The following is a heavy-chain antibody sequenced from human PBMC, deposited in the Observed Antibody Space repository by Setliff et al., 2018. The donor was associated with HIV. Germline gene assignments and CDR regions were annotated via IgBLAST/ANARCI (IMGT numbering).Heavy chain of an antibody. CDR3: ARITMVRGVYYGMDV. Sequence: SETLSLTCTVSGGSISSGDYYWSWIRQPPGKGLEWIGNIYDSESTYYNPSLKSRVTISVDTSKNQFSLKLSSVTAADTAVYYCARITMVRGVYYGMDVWGQGTTVTVSS. CDR1: GGSISSGDYY. J-gene: IGHJ6*02. CDR2: IYDSEST. V-gene: IGHV4-30-4*08. D-gene: IGHD3-10*01.